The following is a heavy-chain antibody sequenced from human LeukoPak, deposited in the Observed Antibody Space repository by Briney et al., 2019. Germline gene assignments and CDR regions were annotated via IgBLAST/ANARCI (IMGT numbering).Heavy chain of an antibody. CDR3: ASRASGSYYSVAGFDY. J-gene: IGHJ4*02. V-gene: IGHV4-31*03. D-gene: IGHD1-26*01. Sequence: SQTLSLTCTVSGGSISSGGYYWSWIRQHPGKGLEWIEYIYYSGSTYYNPSLKSRVTISVDTSKNQFSLKLSSVTAADTAVYYCASRASGSYYSVAGFDYWGQGTLVTVSS. CDR2: IYYSGST. CDR1: GGSISSGGYY.